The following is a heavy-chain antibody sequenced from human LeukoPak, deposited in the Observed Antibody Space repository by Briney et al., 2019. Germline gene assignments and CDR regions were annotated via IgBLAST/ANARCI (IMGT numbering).Heavy chain of an antibody. J-gene: IGHJ4*02. V-gene: IGHV3-23*01. Sequence: GVSLRLSCAASGFTFSRYAMSWVRQAPGKGLEWDSSISGGGAVTYYADSVKGRFTISRDNSKNTLYLQMNSLRAEDTALYYCAKYSTSTNCYVDCWGQGTLVTVSS. CDR2: ISGGGAVT. CDR1: GFTFSRYA. D-gene: IGHD2-2*01. CDR3: AKYSTSTNCYVDC.